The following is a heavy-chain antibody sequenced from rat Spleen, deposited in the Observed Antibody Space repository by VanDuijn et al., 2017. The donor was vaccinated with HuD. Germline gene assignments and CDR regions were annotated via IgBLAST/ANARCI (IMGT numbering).Heavy chain of an antibody. J-gene: IGHJ2*01. CDR1: GFSITSNY. CDR2: ISYSGTT. V-gene: IGHV3-1*01. Sequence: EVQLQESGPGLVKPSQSLSLTCSVTGFSITSNYWAWIRKFPGNKMEWIGHISYSGTTSYNPSLKSRISISRDTSNNQFFLQLNSVTTEDTATYYCARPANYGGGYYFDYWGQGFMVTVSS. CDR3: ARPANYGGGYYFDY. D-gene: IGHD1-11*01.